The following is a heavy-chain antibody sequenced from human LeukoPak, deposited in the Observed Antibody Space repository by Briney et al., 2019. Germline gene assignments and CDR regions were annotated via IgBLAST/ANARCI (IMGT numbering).Heavy chain of an antibody. CDR1: GFTISSNY. J-gene: IGHJ4*02. V-gene: IGHV3-66*01. D-gene: IGHD6-19*01. Sequence: GGSLRLSCAASGFTISSNYMSWVRQAPGKGLEWVSVIYSGGSTYYADSVKGRFTISRDNSKNTLYLQMNSLRAEDTAVYYCARDYGGWYYFDYWGQGTLVTVSS. CDR3: ARDYGGWYYFDY. CDR2: IYSGGST.